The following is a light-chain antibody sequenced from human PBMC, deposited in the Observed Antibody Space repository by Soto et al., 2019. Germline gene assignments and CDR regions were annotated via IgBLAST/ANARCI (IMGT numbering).Light chain of an antibody. Sequence: QSALTQPPSASGSPGQSVTISCTGTSSDVGGYNYVSWYQQYPGKAPKLMIYEVNKRPSGVPDRFSGSKSGNTASLTVSGLQAEDEAYYYCSSYAGSNNLVFGGGTKLTVL. V-gene: IGLV2-8*01. J-gene: IGLJ2*01. CDR3: SSYAGSNNLV. CDR2: EVN. CDR1: SSDVGGYNY.